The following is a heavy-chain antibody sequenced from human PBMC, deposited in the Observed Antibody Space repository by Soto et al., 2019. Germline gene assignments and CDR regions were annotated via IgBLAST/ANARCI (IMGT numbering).Heavy chain of an antibody. V-gene: IGHV3-30*18. Sequence: QSGGSLRLSCAASGFTFSSYGMHWVRQAPGKGLEWVAVISYDGSNKYYADSVKGRFTISRDNSKNTLYLQMNSLRAEDTAVYYCAKDLEDYYDSSVDFDYWGQGTLVTVSS. CDR1: GFTFSSYG. D-gene: IGHD3-22*01. CDR2: ISYDGSNK. CDR3: AKDLEDYYDSSVDFDY. J-gene: IGHJ4*02.